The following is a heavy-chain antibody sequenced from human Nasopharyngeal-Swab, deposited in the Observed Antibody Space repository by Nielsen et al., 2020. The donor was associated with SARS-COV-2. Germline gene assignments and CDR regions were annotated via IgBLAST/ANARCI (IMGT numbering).Heavy chain of an antibody. CDR3: ARGGLWFGASYYFDY. V-gene: IGHV3-53*01. J-gene: IGHJ4*02. D-gene: IGHD3-10*01. CDR1: GFTVSSNY. CDR2: IYSGGST. Sequence: GESLKISCAASGFTVSSNYMRWVRQAPGKGLEWVSVIYSGGSTYYADSVKGRFTISRDNSKNTLYLQMNSLRAEDTAVYYCARGGLWFGASYYFDYWGQGTLATVSS.